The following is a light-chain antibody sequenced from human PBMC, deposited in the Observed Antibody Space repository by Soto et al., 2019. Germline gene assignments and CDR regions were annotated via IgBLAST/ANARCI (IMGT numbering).Light chain of an antibody. CDR3: QQTYSTPRT. V-gene: IGKV1-39*01. J-gene: IGKJ1*01. Sequence: DIQMAQSPPSLSASVGDRVTISCRASQNISSYLYWYQQEPGKAPKPLIYTTSSLQNGVPFRFSGSGSGTDFTLTISSLQPEDCATYYCQQTYSTPRTFGQGTKVEIK. CDR2: TTS. CDR1: QNISSY.